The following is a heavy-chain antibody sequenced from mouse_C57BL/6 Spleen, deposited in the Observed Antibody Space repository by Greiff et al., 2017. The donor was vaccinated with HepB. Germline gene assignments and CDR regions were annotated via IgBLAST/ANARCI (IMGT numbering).Heavy chain of an antibody. Sequence: EVQRVESGGGLVKPGGSLKLSCAASGFTFSDYGMHWVRQAPEKGLEWVAYISSGSSTIYYADTVKGRFTISRDNAKNTLVLQRTSLRSEDTAMYYCARVGLTTVVAGAMDYWGQGTSVTVSS. CDR1: GFTFSDYG. V-gene: IGHV5-17*01. CDR3: ARVGLTTVVAGAMDY. CDR2: ISSGSSTI. J-gene: IGHJ4*01. D-gene: IGHD1-1*01.